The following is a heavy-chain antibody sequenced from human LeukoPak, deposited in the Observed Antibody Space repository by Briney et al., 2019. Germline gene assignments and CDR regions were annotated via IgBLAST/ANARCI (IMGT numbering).Heavy chain of an antibody. CDR3: ATFYSNSLYFDY. V-gene: IGHV4-34*01. CDR2: INHSGGT. CDR1: GGSFSDYS. D-gene: IGHD4-11*01. Sequence: SETLSLTCAVYGGSFSDYSWTWIRQPPGKGLEWIGEINHSGGTNHNPSLRSRVTISVDTSKNQLSLKLSSVTAADTAVYYCATFYSNSLYFDYWGQGTLVTVSS. J-gene: IGHJ4*02.